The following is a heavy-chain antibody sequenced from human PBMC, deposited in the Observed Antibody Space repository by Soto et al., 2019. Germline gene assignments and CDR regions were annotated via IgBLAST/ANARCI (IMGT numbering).Heavy chain of an antibody. CDR1: GFTFSSYA. Sequence: GGSLRLSCAASGFTFSSYAMSWVRQAPGAGLEWVSTVSTTGYTYYADSVKGRFTISRDNSKNTLFLQMNSLTAEDTAIYYCAKDKTYCISASCRGDVFDIWGQGTVVTVS. CDR2: VSTTGYT. J-gene: IGHJ3*02. CDR3: AKDKTYCISASCRGDVFDI. V-gene: IGHV3-23*01. D-gene: IGHD2-2*01.